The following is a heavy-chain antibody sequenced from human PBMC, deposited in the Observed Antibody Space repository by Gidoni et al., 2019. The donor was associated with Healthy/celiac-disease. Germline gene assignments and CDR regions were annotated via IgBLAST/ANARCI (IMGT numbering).Heavy chain of an antibody. CDR1: GFTFDDYT. V-gene: IGHV3-43*01. J-gene: IGHJ3*02. Sequence: EVQLVESGGVVVQPGGSLRLSCAASGFTFDDYTMHWVRQAPGKGLEWVSLISWDGGSTYYADSVKGRFTISRDNSKNSLYLQMNSLRTEDTALYYCAKGSSGGSYHDAFDIWGQGTMVTVSS. CDR2: ISWDGGST. CDR3: AKGSSGGSYHDAFDI. D-gene: IGHD1-26*01.